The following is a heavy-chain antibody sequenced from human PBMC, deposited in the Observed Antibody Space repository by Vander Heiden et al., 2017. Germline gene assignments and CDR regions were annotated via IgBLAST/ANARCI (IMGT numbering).Heavy chain of an antibody. J-gene: IGHJ5*02. CDR3: ARVPLTVYDSSGYNH. CDR1: GFTFSSYS. V-gene: IGHV3-21*01. CDR2: ISSSSSYI. D-gene: IGHD3-22*01. Sequence: EVQLVESGGGLVKPGGSLRLSCAASGFTFSSYSMNWVRQAPGKGLEWVSSISSSSSYIYYADSVKGRFTISRDNAKNSLYLQMNSLRAEDTAVYYCARVPLTVYDSSGYNHWGQGTLVTVSS.